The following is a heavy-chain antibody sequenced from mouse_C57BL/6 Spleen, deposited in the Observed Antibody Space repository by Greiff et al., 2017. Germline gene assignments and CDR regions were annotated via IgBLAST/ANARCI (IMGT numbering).Heavy chain of an antibody. CDR1: GYSITSGYY. Sequence: EVKLMESGPGLVKPSPSLSLTCSVTGYSITSGYYWNWIRQFPGNKLEWMGYISYDGSTKYNPSLKNRISITRDTSKNQFYLKLNSVTTEDTATYYCARGATVVATDYWGQGTTLTVSS. J-gene: IGHJ2*01. D-gene: IGHD1-1*01. CDR2: ISYDGST. CDR3: ARGATVVATDY. V-gene: IGHV3-6*01.